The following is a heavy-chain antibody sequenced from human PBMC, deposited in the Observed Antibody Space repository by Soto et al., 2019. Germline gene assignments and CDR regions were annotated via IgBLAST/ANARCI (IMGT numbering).Heavy chain of an antibody. V-gene: IGHV4-4*02. Sequence: PSETLSLTCTVTVDSISSRSYYWSWVRQPPGKGLEWIGEIYHSGSTNYNPSLKSRVTISVDKSKNQFSLKMSSVTAADTAVYYCARFGFGELLGYYGMDVWGQGTTVTVSS. CDR1: VDSISSRSYY. CDR3: ARFGFGELLGYYGMDV. J-gene: IGHJ6*02. D-gene: IGHD3-10*01. CDR2: IYHSGST.